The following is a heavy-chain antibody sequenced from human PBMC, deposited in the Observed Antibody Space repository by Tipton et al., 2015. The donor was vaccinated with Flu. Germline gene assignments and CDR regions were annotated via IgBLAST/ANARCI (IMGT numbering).Heavy chain of an antibody. J-gene: IGHJ5*02. Sequence: TLSLTCGVSGDSIRSSNYYWGWIRQPPGKGLEWIVSFYHTGNTYYNPSLKSRVTISEDVSKNQFSLRLSSVTAADTAVYYCARRDYSNYVSEPKNWFDPWGQGTLVTVSS. V-gene: IGHV4-38-2*01. CDR2: FYHTGNT. D-gene: IGHD4-11*01. CDR3: ARRDYSNYVSEPKNWFDP. CDR1: GDSIRSSNYY.